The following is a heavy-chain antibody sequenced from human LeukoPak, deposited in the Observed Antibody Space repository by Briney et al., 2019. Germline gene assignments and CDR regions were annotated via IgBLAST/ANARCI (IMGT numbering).Heavy chain of an antibody. Sequence: SETLSLTCAVYGGSFSGYYWSWIRQPPGKGLEWIGEINHSGSTNYNPSLKSRVTISVDTSKNQFSLKLSSVTAADTAVSYCAREEIRGYSYGYIWGQGTMVTVSS. V-gene: IGHV4-34*01. CDR2: INHSGST. D-gene: IGHD5-18*01. J-gene: IGHJ3*02. CDR3: AREEIRGYSYGYI. CDR1: GGSFSGYY.